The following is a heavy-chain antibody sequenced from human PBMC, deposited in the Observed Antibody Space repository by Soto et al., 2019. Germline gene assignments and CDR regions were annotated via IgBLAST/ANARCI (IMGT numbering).Heavy chain of an antibody. J-gene: IGHJ4*02. CDR2: IYSSGTT. CDR3: ARVRHYVFCSGYSPHFAY. D-gene: IGHD3-3*01. CDR1: GGSISSYY. Sequence: SETLSLTCTVSGGSISSYYWSWIRQPPGKGLEWIGYIYSSGTTNYNPSLKSRVTISVDTSKNQFSLKLTSVTAADSAVYYCARVRHYVFCSGYSPHFAYWGQRTLVPVSS. V-gene: IGHV4-59*01.